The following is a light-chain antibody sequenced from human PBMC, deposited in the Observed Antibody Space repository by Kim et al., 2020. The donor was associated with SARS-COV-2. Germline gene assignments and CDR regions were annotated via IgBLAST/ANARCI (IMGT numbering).Light chain of an antibody. CDR1: KDISNY. V-gene: IGKV1-33*01. CDR3: QQYDNLLIT. CDR2: GAS. J-gene: IGKJ5*01. Sequence: GTLGDRVTLSCQASKDISNYLNWYQEKPWKAPKLLIYGASNFETGVPSRFSGSGSGTDFTFIISSLQPEDIATYYCQQYDNLLITFGQGTRLEIK.